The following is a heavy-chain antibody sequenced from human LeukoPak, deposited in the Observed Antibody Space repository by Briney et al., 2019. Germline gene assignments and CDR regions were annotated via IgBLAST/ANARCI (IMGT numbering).Heavy chain of an antibody. V-gene: IGHV3-33*08. D-gene: IGHD3-10*01. J-gene: IGHJ4*02. CDR1: GFTFSSYA. Sequence: GGSLRLSCAASGFTFSSYAMSWVRQAPGKGLEWVAVIWYDGSNKYYADSVKGRFTISRDNSKNTLYLQMNSLRAEDTAVYYCARGRGFGEFNSDYWGQGTLVTVSS. CDR2: IWYDGSNK. CDR3: ARGRGFGEFNSDY.